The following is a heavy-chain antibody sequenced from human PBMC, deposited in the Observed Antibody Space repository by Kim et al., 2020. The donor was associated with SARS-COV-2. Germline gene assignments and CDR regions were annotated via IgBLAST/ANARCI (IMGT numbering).Heavy chain of an antibody. J-gene: IGHJ5*02. V-gene: IGHV3-9*01. D-gene: IGHD1-7*01. CDR3: AKGSDNGNYRLPGFDP. Sequence: SVKGRFTLPRDNAKNSLYLQMNSLRAEDTALYYCAKGSDNGNYRLPGFDPWGQGTLVTVSS.